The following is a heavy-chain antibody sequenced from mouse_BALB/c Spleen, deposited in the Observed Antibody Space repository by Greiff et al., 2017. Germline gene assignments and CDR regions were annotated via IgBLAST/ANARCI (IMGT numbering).Heavy chain of an antibody. CDR2: ISSGSSTI. J-gene: IGHJ2*01. Sequence: EVQRVESGGGLVQPGGSRKLSCAASGFTFSSFGMHWVRQAPEKGLEWVAYISSGSSTIYYADTVKGRFTISRDNPKNTLFLQMTSLRSEDTAMYYCARNWAYFDYWGQGTTLTVSS. D-gene: IGHD4-1*01. V-gene: IGHV5-17*02. CDR3: ARNWAYFDY. CDR1: GFTFSSFG.